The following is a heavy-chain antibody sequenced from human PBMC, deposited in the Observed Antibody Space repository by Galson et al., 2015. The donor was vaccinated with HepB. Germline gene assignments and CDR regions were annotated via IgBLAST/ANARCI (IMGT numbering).Heavy chain of an antibody. Sequence: SVKVSCKVSGYTLTELSMHWVRQAPGKGLEWMGVFDPEDNETIYARKFQGRVTMTEDTSTETAYMELNSLRSKDTAVYYCATSPVGATDFDYWGQGTLVTVSS. CDR1: GYTLTELS. J-gene: IGHJ4*02. V-gene: IGHV1-24*01. CDR2: FDPEDNET. D-gene: IGHD1-26*01. CDR3: ATSPVGATDFDY.